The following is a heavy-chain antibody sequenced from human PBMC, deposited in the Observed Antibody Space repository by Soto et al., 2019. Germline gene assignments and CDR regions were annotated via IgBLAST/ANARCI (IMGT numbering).Heavy chain of an antibody. J-gene: IGHJ4*02. CDR3: ARQDDFWSGYNTFDS. CDR2: IYYNGFT. D-gene: IGHD3-3*01. Sequence: QLQLQESGPGLVKPSETLSLSCSVSGGSISSNSHYWAWLRQPPGKGLEWIGSIYYNGFTYYSPSRKSRLTRSVDTSKNQFSLKLLSVTPADTAVYYCARQDDFWSGYNTFDSWGQGTLVTVSS. V-gene: IGHV4-39*01. CDR1: GGSISSNSHY.